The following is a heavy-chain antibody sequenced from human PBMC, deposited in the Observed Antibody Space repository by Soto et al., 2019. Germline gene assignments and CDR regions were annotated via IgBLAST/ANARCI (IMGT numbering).Heavy chain of an antibody. D-gene: IGHD2-2*01. V-gene: IGHV3-33*01. CDR2: IWYDGSNK. CDR3: ARGGFYCSSTSCHNWFDP. CDR1: GFTFSSYG. Sequence: GGSLRLSCAASGFTFSSYGMHWVRQAPGKGLGWVAVIWYDGSNKYYADSVKGRFTISRDNSKNTLYLQMNSLRAEDTAVYYCARGGFYCSSTSCHNWFDPWGQGTLVTVSS. J-gene: IGHJ5*02.